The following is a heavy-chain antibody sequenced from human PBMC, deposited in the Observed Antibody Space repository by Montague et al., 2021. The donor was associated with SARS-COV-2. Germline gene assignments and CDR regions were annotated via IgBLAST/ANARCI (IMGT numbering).Heavy chain of an antibody. CDR3: ARDRHWTNTYYDILTGYQYYYYCMDV. CDR1: GFTVSSNY. J-gene: IGHJ6*02. V-gene: IGHV3-66*01. Sequence: LRLSCAASGFTVSSNYMSWVRQAPGKGLEWVSVIYSGGSTYYADSVKGRFTISRDNSKNTLYLQMNSLRAEDTAVYYCARDRHWTNTYYDILTGYQYYYYCMDVWGQGTTVTVSS. D-gene: IGHD3-9*01. CDR2: IYSGGST.